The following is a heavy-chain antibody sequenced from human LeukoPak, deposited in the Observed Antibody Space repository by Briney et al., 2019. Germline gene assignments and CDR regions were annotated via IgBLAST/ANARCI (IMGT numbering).Heavy chain of an antibody. CDR1: GGSISSYY. CDR2: IYYSGST. Sequence: SETLSLTCTVSGGSISSYYWSWIRQPSGKGLEWIGYIYYSGSTNYNPSLKSRVTISVDTSKNQFSLKLSSVTAADTAVYYCARGGGVGYGMDVWGQGTTVTVSS. CDR3: ARGGGVGYGMDV. D-gene: IGHD3-3*01. J-gene: IGHJ6*02. V-gene: IGHV4-59*01.